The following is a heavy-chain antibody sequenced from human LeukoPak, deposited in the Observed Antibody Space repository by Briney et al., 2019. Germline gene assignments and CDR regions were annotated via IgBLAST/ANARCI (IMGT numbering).Heavy chain of an antibody. CDR1: GYTFTSYD. Sequence: ASVKVSCKASGYTFTSYDINWVRQATGQGLEWMGWMNPNSGNTGYAQKFQGRVTMTRNTSISTAYMELSSLRSDDTAVYYCARGVAGVYFYYYMDVWGKGTTVTVSS. CDR3: ARGVAGVYFYYYMDV. CDR2: MNPNSGNT. V-gene: IGHV1-8*01. D-gene: IGHD1-14*01. J-gene: IGHJ6*03.